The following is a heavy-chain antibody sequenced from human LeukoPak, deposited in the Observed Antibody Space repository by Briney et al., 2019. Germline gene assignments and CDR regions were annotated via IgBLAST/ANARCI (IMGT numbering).Heavy chain of an antibody. V-gene: IGHV3-53*05. Sequence: GGSLRLSCAASGFTVSSNYMSWVRQAPGKGLEWVSVLYSGGSAFYADSVKGRFTISRDNSKNTLYLQMNSLRADDTAVYYCAKDSSSSNKYYGMDVWGQGTTVTVSS. CDR3: AKDSSSSNKYYGMDV. CDR1: GFTVSSNY. J-gene: IGHJ6*02. D-gene: IGHD1/OR15-1a*01. CDR2: LYSGGSA.